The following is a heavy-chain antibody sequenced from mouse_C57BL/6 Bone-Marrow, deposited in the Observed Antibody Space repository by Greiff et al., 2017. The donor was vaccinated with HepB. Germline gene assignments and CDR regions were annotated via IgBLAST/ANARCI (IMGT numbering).Heavy chain of an antibody. Sequence: EVKLMESGGGLVQPGGSLKLSCAASGFTFSDYGMAWVQQAPRKGPEWVAFISNLAYSIYYADTVTGRFTISRENAKNTLYLEMSSLRSEDTAMYYCARRGYYGSSYGYFDVWGTGTTVTVSS. V-gene: IGHV5-15*01. J-gene: IGHJ1*03. CDR1: GFTFSDYG. CDR3: ARRGYYGSSYGYFDV. CDR2: ISNLAYSI. D-gene: IGHD1-1*01.